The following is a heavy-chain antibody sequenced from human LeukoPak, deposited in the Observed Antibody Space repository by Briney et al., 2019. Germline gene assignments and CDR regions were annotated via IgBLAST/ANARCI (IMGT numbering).Heavy chain of an antibody. CDR3: ARAVREATPDY. V-gene: IGHV3-23*01. D-gene: IGHD5-12*01. Sequence: PGGSLRLSCAASGFTFSGYAMSWVRQTPGKGLEWVSGISASGGSTYYADSVKSRFTISRDNSKDTLFLQMNSLRAEDTAIYYCARAVREATPDYWGQGTLVTVSS. CDR2: ISASGGST. CDR1: GFTFSGYA. J-gene: IGHJ4*02.